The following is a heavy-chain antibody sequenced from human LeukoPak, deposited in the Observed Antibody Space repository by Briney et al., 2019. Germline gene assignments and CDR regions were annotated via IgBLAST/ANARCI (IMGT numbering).Heavy chain of an antibody. CDR2: ISAYNGNT. CDR1: GYTFTSYG. V-gene: IGHV1-18*01. Sequence: ASVKVSCKASGYTFTSYGISWVRQAPGQGLEWMGWISAYNGNTNYAQKLQGRVTMTTDTSTSTAYMELRSLRSDDTAVYCCARTIPSYYYDSSGFSIFDYWGQGTLVTVSS. CDR3: ARTIPSYYYDSSGFSIFDY. D-gene: IGHD3-22*01. J-gene: IGHJ4*02.